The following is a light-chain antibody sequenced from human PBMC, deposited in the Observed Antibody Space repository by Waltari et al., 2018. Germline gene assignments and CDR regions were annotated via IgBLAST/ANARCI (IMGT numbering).Light chain of an antibody. J-gene: IGLJ3*02. CDR3: ETGGHGTWV. CDR1: SGHSTHV. V-gene: IGLV4-69*01. Sequence: QLVLTQSPSASASLGASVKLTCTLSSGHSTHVIAWHQQQPEGGPRYLMKVNSDGSPSKGDEIPDRFSGSSSGAERYLTISSLQSEDEADYYCETGGHGTWVFGGGTKLTVL. CDR2: VNSDGSP.